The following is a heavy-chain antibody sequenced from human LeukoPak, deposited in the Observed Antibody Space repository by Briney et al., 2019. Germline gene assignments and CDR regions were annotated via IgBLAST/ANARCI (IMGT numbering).Heavy chain of an antibody. Sequence: SETLSLTCTVSNYSISSGYFWGWIRQSPGKGLEWIGSMYHSGTTYSNPSLKSRVTISVDTSKNEFSLKMTSVTAADTAVYYCARELDILTGYFTLDAFDVWDQGTMVTVSS. V-gene: IGHV4-38-2*02. CDR1: NYSISSGYF. J-gene: IGHJ3*01. D-gene: IGHD3-9*01. CDR3: ARELDILTGYFTLDAFDV. CDR2: MYHSGTT.